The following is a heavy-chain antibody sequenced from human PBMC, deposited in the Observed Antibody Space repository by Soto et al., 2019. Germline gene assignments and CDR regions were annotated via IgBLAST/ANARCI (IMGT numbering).Heavy chain of an antibody. CDR3: VRLPDNVDVLTGRSGYNDY. CDR2: ITGSGGSR. Sequence: PGGSLRLSCAASGFTFSSYAMSWVRQAPGKGLEWVSGITGSGGSRYYADSVKGRFTISRDNSKNTLYLQMNSLRAEDTAVYYCVRLPDNVDVLTGRSGYNDYWGQGTLVTVSS. CDR1: GFTFSSYA. J-gene: IGHJ4*02. V-gene: IGHV3-23*01. D-gene: IGHD3-9*01.